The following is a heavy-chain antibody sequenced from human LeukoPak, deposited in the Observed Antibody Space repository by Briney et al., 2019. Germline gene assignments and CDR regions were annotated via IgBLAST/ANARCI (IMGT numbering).Heavy chain of an antibody. V-gene: IGHV1-69*04. J-gene: IGHJ3*02. CDR3: ARDRDSSGYSDAFDI. D-gene: IGHD3-22*01. CDR1: GGTFSSYA. Sequence: GASVKVSCKASGGTFSSYAISWVRQAPGQGLEWMGRIIPILGIANYAQKFQGRVTITADKSTSTAYMELNSLRSEDTAVYYCARDRDSSGYSDAFDIWGQGTMVTVSS. CDR2: IIPILGIA.